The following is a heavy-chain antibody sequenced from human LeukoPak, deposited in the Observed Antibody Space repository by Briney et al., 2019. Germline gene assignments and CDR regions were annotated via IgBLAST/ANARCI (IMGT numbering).Heavy chain of an antibody. Sequence: PSETLSLTCTVSGGSVSSSSYFWIWIRQPPGKGLEWIGTIFYSGSTHYYPSLKSRVSMSVDTSKNQFFLKLISVTAADTAVYYCAVAGVRYYDSSGLYAFDFWGQGKMVTVSS. CDR3: AVAGVRYYDSSGLYAFDF. V-gene: IGHV4-39*01. CDR2: IFYSGST. CDR1: GGSVSSSSYF. J-gene: IGHJ3*01. D-gene: IGHD3-22*01.